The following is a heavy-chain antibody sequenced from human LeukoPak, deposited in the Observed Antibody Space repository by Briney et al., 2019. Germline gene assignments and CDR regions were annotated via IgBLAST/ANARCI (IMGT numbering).Heavy chain of an antibody. CDR2: TRNKANSDTT. CDR1: GFTFSDHY. V-gene: IGHV3-72*01. CDR3: ARGDSSGWYAFDY. J-gene: IGHJ4*02. D-gene: IGHD6-19*01. Sequence: GGSLRLSCAASGFTFSDHYMDWVRQAPGQGLEWVGRTRNKANSDTTEYAASVKGRFTISRDDSKNSLYLQMNSLKTEDTAVYYCARGDSSGWYAFDYWGQGTLVTVSS.